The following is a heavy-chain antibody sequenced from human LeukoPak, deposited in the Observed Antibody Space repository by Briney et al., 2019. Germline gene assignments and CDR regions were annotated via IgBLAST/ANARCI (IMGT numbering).Heavy chain of an antibody. CDR2: IYYSGST. D-gene: IGHD6-19*01. CDR1: GGSISSYY. CDR3: ARGYSSGWYEVAFDI. J-gene: IGHJ3*02. Sequence: SETLSLTCTVSGGSISSYYWSWIRQPPGKGLEWIGYIYYSGSTNYNPSLKSRVTISVDTSKNQFSLKLSSVTAADTAVYYCARGYSSGWYEVAFDIWGQGTMVTVSS. V-gene: IGHV4-59*08.